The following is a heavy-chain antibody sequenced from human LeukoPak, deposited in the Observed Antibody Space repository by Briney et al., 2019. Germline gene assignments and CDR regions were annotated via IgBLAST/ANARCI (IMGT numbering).Heavy chain of an antibody. CDR1: GYTFTSYD. J-gene: IGHJ4*02. V-gene: IGHV1-8*01. CDR2: MNPNSGNT. D-gene: IGHD6-19*01. Sequence: ASVKVSCKASGYTFTSYDINWVRQATGQGLEWMGWMNPNSGNTGYAQKFQGRVTMTRNTSISTAYMELSSLRSEDTAVYYCAKDRYSSGWSAYVFDYWGQGTLVTVSS. CDR3: AKDRYSSGWSAYVFDY.